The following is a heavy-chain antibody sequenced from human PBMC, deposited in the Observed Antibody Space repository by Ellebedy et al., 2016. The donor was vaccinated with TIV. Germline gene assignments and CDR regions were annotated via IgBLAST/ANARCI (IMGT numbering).Heavy chain of an antibody. Sequence: GESLKISCTASGFTVTSNYMNWIRQAPGKGLEWVSVTYSGGTTYYADSVKGRFIISRDNSKNTLYLQMNSLRAEDTAVYYCATERSGYDFDYWGQGTLVTVSA. V-gene: IGHV3-66*01. J-gene: IGHJ4*02. CDR1: GFTVTSNY. CDR2: TYSGGTT. CDR3: ATERSGYDFDY. D-gene: IGHD5-12*01.